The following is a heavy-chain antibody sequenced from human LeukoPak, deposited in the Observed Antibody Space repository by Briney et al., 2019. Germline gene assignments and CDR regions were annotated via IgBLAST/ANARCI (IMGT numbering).Heavy chain of an antibody. D-gene: IGHD3-16*01. CDR3: ARKRKGAYDFDY. J-gene: IGHJ4*02. V-gene: IGHV4-4*07. CDR1: GGSMSSYH. Sequence: SETLSLTCTVSGGSMSSYHWSWIRQPAGKGLEWIGRIYTSGSTNYNPSLKSRVTMSVDTSNNQFSLKLTSVTAADTAVYYCARKRKGAYDFDYWGQGTLVTVSS. CDR2: IYTSGST.